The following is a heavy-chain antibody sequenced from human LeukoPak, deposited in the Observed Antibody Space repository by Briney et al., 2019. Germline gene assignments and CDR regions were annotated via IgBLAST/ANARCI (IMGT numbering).Heavy chain of an antibody. D-gene: IGHD3-10*01. CDR3: ARGLEGYYDSGGRFDP. Sequence: SETLSLTCTVSGGSIRSSSYYWGWIRQPSGTGLEWIGSIYYSGSTYYNPSLKSRVTISIDTSKNQFSLKLSSVTAADTAVYYCARGLEGYYDSGGRFDPWGQGTLVTVSS. CDR2: IYYSGST. CDR1: GGSIRSSSYY. V-gene: IGHV4-39*07. J-gene: IGHJ5*02.